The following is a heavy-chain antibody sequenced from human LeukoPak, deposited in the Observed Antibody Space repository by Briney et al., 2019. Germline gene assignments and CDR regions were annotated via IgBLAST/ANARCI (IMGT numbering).Heavy chain of an antibody. CDR2: INTNTGNP. J-gene: IGHJ4*02. D-gene: IGHD3-3*01. Sequence: GASVKVSCKASGYTFTTYAMNWVRQAPGQGLEWMGWINTNTGNPTYAQGFTGRFVFSLDTSVSTAYLQISSLKAEDTAVYYCARGRRFLEWLLSGDYWGQGTLVTVSS. V-gene: IGHV7-4-1*02. CDR1: GYTFTTYA. CDR3: ARGRRFLEWLLSGDY.